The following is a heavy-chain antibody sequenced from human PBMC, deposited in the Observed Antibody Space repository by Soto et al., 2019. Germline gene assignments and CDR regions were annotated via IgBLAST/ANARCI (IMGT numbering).Heavy chain of an antibody. CDR1: GYTFTSYG. Sequence: QVQLVQSGVEVEKPGASVKVSCKASGYTFTSYGVSWVRQAPGQGLEWMGWISAYNGNTNYAQKFPGRVTMTTDTSTSTAYMGLRGLRSDDTAVYYCARDVPAVTTGGPDSWGQGTLVTGAS. CDR2: ISAYNGNT. D-gene: IGHD4-17*01. V-gene: IGHV1-18*01. J-gene: IGHJ4*02. CDR3: ARDVPAVTTGGPDS.